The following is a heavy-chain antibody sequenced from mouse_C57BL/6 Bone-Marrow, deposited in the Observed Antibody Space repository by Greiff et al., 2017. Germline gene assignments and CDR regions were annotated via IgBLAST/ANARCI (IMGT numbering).Heavy chain of an antibody. D-gene: IGHD3-2*02. CDR1: GFNIKYTY. CDR3: ARRQLRLHYYFDY. CDR2: IDPANGNT. J-gene: IGHJ2*01. Sequence: EVQLQQSVAELVRPGASVKLSCTASGFNIKYTYMHWVKQRPEQGLEWIGRIDPANGNTKYAPKFQGQATITADTSSNTAYLQLSSLTSEDTAIYCCARRQLRLHYYFDYWGQGTTLTGSS. V-gene: IGHV14-3*01.